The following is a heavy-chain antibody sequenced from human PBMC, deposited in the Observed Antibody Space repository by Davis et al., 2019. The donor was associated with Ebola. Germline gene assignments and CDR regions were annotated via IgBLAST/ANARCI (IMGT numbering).Heavy chain of an antibody. CDR1: GGSISSYY. CDR2: IYYSGST. CDR3: ARRTYCSSTSCPPGDLNY. Sequence: PSETLSLTCTVSGGSISSYYWSWIRQPPGKGLEWIGYIYYSGSTNYNPSLKSRVTISVDTSKNQFSLKLSSVTAADTAVYYCARRTYCSSTSCPPGDLNYWGQGTLVTVSS. V-gene: IGHV4-59*12. J-gene: IGHJ4*02. D-gene: IGHD2-2*01.